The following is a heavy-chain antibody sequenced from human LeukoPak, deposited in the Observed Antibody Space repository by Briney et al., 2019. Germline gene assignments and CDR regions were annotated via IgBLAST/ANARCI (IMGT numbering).Heavy chain of an antibody. CDR1: GGSISSSSYY. V-gene: IGHV4-39*02. D-gene: IGHD5-18*01. Sequence: SETLSLTCTVSGGSISSSSYYWGWIRQPPGKGLEWIGSIYYSGSTYYNPSLKSRVTISVDTSKNQFSLKLSSVTAADTAVYYCARDAEGYSYEGAIDYWGQGTLVTVSS. CDR2: IYYSGST. J-gene: IGHJ4*02. CDR3: ARDAEGYSYEGAIDY.